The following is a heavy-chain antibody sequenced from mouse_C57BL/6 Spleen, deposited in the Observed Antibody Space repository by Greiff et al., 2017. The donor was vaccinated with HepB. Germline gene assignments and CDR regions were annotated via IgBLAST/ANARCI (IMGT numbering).Heavy chain of an antibody. J-gene: IGHJ2*01. V-gene: IGHV5-17*01. D-gene: IGHD2-10*02. CDR1: GFTFSDYG. Sequence: EVLLVESGGGLVKPGGSLKLSCAASGFTFSDYGMHWVRQAPEKGLEWVAYISSGSSTIYYADTVKVRFTISRDNAKNTLFLQMTSLRSEDTVMYYCARRGYGNYVGFDYWGQGTTLTVAS. CDR3: ARRGYGNYVGFDY. CDR2: ISSGSSTI.